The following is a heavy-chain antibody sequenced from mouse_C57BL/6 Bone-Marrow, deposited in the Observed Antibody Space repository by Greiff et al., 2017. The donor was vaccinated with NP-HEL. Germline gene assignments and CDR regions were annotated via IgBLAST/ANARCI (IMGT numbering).Heavy chain of an antibody. V-gene: IGHV5-12*01. J-gene: IGHJ2*01. CDR2: ISNGGGST. CDR3: ARRGLGLYYFDY. Sequence: EVTLVESGGGLVQPGGSLKLSCAASGFTFSDYYMYWVRQTPEKRLEWVAYISNGGGSTYYPDTVKGRFTISRDNAKNTLYLQMSRLKSEDTAMYYCARRGLGLYYFDYWGQGTTLTVSS. CDR1: GFTFSDYY. D-gene: IGHD3-3*01.